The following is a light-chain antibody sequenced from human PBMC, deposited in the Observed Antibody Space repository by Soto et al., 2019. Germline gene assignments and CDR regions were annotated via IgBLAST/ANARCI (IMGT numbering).Light chain of an antibody. CDR3: QQYNHWPRMLS. V-gene: IGKV3-15*01. CDR1: QSLSSN. Sequence: EIVLTQFPATLYVSLVEAATLTCSASQSLSSNLAWYQQRRGQAPRLLMFDTSTRASGTPARFSGSGPGTEFTLTIASLQSGDFAFYYCQQYNHWPRMLSFGGGTKVDIK. J-gene: IGKJ4*01. CDR2: DTS.